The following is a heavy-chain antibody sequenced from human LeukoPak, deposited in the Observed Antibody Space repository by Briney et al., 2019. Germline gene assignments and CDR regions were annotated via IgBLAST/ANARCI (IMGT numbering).Heavy chain of an antibody. D-gene: IGHD5-24*01. V-gene: IGHV3-33*01. J-gene: IGHJ4*02. Sequence: GGSLRLSCAASGFTFSSYGMHWVRQAPGKGLEWGAVIWYDGSNKYYADSVKGRFTISRDNSKNTLYLQMNSLRAEDTAVYYCARVVTRSEMATTGFLYWGQGTLVTVSS. CDR2: IWYDGSNK. CDR3: ARVVTRSEMATTGFLY. CDR1: GFTFSSYG.